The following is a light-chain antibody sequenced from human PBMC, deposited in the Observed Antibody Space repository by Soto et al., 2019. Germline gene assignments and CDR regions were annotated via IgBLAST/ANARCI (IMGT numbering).Light chain of an antibody. V-gene: IGLV2-14*03. Sequence: QSVLTQPASVSGSPGQSITISCTGTSSDVGGYSYISWYQHNPGRAPKLMIYDVSNRPSGVSDRFSGSKSGNTASLTISRLQAEDEADYYCSSYTTSRTYVFGSGTKVTVL. J-gene: IGLJ1*01. CDR1: SSDVGGYSY. CDR2: DVS. CDR3: SSYTTSRTYV.